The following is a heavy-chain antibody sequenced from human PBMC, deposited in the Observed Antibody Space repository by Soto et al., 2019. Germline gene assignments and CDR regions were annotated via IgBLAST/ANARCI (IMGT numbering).Heavy chain of an antibody. Sequence: GGSLRLSCAASGFTFSSYAMSWVRQAPGKGLEWVSAISGSGGSTYYADSVKGRFTISRDNSKNTLYLQMNSLRAEDTAVYYCVTNSSSWVTFDYWGQGTLVTVSS. CDR1: GFTFSSYA. D-gene: IGHD6-13*01. J-gene: IGHJ4*02. CDR3: VTNSSSWVTFDY. V-gene: IGHV3-23*01. CDR2: ISGSGGST.